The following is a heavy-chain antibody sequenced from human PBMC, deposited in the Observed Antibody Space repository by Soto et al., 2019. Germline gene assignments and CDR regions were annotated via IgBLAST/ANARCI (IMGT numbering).Heavy chain of an antibody. CDR3: ARHSWVRPYPEY. CDR2: IYPSDSDT. Sequence: GESRKIACKGSGYSFTNYWIGWVRQMPGKGLDWMGIIYPSDSDTRYSPSFQGQVTISADQSISTAYLQWSSLKASDTAIYYCARHSWVRPYPEYWGHGSLVNVSS. CDR1: GYSFTNYW. D-gene: IGHD1-26*01. J-gene: IGHJ4*03. V-gene: IGHV5-51*01.